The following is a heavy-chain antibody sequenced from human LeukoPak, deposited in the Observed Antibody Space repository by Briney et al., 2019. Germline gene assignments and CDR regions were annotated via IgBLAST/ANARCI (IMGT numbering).Heavy chain of an antibody. J-gene: IGHJ4*02. V-gene: IGHV1-69*13. CDR1: GGTFSSYA. Sequence: SVKVSCKASGGTFSSYAISWVRQAPGQGLEWMGGIIPIFGTANYAQKFQGRVTITADESTSTAYMELSSLRSEDTAVYYCASLYYDSSGSFYYFDYWGQGTLVTVSS. D-gene: IGHD3-22*01. CDR3: ASLYYDSSGSFYYFDY. CDR2: IIPIFGTA.